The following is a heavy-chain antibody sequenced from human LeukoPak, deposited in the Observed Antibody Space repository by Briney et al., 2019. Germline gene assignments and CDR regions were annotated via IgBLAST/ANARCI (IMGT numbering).Heavy chain of an antibody. Sequence: ASVKVSCKASEYTFVGHYMHWVRQAPGQGLEWMGWINPNSGVTTYAQKFQGGVTMTRDTSISTAYMELSRLSSDDTAVYYCARGRGYSYSWFDPWGQGTLVTVS. V-gene: IGHV1-2*02. CDR2: INPNSGVT. CDR3: ARGRGYSYSWFDP. D-gene: IGHD5-18*01. CDR1: EYTFVGHY. J-gene: IGHJ5*02.